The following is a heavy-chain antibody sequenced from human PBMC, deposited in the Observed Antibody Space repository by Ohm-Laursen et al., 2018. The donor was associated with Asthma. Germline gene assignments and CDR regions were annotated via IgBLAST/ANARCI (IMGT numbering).Heavy chain of an antibody. CDR1: KFTFSNYA. V-gene: IGHV3-23*01. CDR2: ISSTGGST. CDR3: ARGRVEARRSAYYYYRMDV. J-gene: IGHJ6*02. D-gene: IGHD6-6*01. Sequence: SLRLSCAASKFTFSNYAMNWVRQPPGKGLEWVSEISSTGGSTDYADSVKGRFTTSRDNSKSTMYLQMNSLRAEDTAVYSCARGRVEARRSAYYYYRMDVWGQGTTVTVSS.